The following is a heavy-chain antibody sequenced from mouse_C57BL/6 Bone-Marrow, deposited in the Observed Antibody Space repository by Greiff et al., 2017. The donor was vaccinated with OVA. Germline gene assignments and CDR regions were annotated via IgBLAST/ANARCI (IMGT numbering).Heavy chain of an antibody. V-gene: IGHV5-4*01. CDR2: ILYFCRYT. CDR1: LFTFILSS. J-gene: IGHJ1*03. Sequence: SLPLSFSSSLFTFILSSISCFRHTPATRLDLVSTILYFCRYTYYPDNLNGRFTISRDNAKNNLYLQMSHLKSEDTAMYYCAFYGNWYFDVWGTGTTVTVSS. CDR3: AFYGNWYFDV. D-gene: IGHD2-1*01.